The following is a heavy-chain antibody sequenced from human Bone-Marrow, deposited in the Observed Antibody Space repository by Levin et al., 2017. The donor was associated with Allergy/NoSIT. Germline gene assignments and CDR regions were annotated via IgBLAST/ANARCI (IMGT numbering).Heavy chain of an antibody. D-gene: IGHD2-2*01. V-gene: IGHV3-43*01. CDR2: ISWNGGGT. CDR3: AKAPSTSDNVLDA. CDR1: GFTFDDCA. J-gene: IGHJ6*02. Sequence: GESLKISCAASGFTFDDCAMHWVRQVPGKGLEWVSLISWNGGGTYYADSVKGRFIISRDNSKNSLYLQMNGLRPDDTALYYCAKAPSTSDNVLDAWGQGTAVTVSS.